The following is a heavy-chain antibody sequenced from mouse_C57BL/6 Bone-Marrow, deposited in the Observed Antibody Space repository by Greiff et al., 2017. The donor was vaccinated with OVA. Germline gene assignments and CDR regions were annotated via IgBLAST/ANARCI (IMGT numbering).Heavy chain of an antibody. Sequence: VQLQQSGAELVKPGASVKISCKASGYAFSSYWMNWVKQRPGKGLEWIGQIYPGDGDTNYNGKFKGKATLTADKSSSTAYMQLSSLTSEDSAVYFCARKRYVLWYVDIWDTGTTVTVSS. V-gene: IGHV1-80*01. D-gene: IGHD1-1*01. CDR1: GYAFSSYW. CDR3: ARKRYVLWYVDI. CDR2: IYPGDGDT. J-gene: IGHJ1*03.